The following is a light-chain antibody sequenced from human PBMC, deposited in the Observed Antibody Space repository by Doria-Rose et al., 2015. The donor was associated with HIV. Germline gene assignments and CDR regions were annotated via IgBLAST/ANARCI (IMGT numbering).Light chain of an antibody. CDR1: QSVSANY. V-gene: IGKV3-20*01. Sequence: TQSPGTLSLSPGERATLSCRASQSVSANYLAWYQQRPGESSRLLIYGASSRATDIPDRFSGSGSGTDCTLTISRLEPEDFAVYYCHQYASSRTFGQGTKVEIK. J-gene: IGKJ1*01. CDR2: GAS. CDR3: HQYASSRT.